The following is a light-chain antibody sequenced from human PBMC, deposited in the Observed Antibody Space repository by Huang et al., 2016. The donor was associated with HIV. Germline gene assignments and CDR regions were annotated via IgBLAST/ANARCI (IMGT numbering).Light chain of an antibody. CDR3: QQRSNWLTWT. CDR2: DAS. J-gene: IGKJ1*01. V-gene: IGKV3-11*01. CDR1: QSVSSY. Sequence: EIVLTQSPATLSLSPGERATLSCRASQSVSSYVAWYQQKPGQAPRLLIYDASNRATGIPARFSGSWSGTDFTLTISSLEPEDFAVYYCQQRSNWLTWTFGRGTKVEIK.